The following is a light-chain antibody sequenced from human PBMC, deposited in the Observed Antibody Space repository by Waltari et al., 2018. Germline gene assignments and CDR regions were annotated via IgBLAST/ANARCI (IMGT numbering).Light chain of an antibody. V-gene: IGKV1-5*03. CDR3: QQYSNYPWT. Sequence: HMTQSPSTLSASVGDRVTITCRASQIISGWLAWYQQQPGKAPKLLIHKASVLESGVPSRFSGSGSGSGIEFTLTISSLQPDDFATYHCQQYSNYPWTFGQGTRVEIK. CDR1: QIISGW. J-gene: IGKJ1*01. CDR2: KAS.